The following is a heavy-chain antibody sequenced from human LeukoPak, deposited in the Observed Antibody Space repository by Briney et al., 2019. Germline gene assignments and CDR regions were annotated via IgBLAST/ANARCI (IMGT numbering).Heavy chain of an antibody. Sequence: GGSLRLSCAASGFTFSAYAMSWVRQTPGKGLEWVAAISGDNPGTYHANSVKGRFTISRDNSKNTLHLQMSGLRAEDTARYYCAKAPVGHCSGAFCYHFDSWGQGTLVTVSS. CDR1: GFTFSAYA. J-gene: IGHJ4*02. V-gene: IGHV3-23*01. CDR3: AKAPVGHCSGAFCYHFDS. CDR2: ISGDNPGT. D-gene: IGHD2-15*01.